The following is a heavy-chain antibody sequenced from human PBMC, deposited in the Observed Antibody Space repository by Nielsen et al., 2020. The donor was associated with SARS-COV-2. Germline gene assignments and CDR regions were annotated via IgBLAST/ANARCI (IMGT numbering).Heavy chain of an antibody. CDR2: ISSSGAYT. J-gene: IGHJ1*01. CDR1: VFTFTDSY. CDR3: AKSGYCNGGICYSTEFFQD. D-gene: IGHD2-15*01. V-gene: IGHV3-11*03. Sequence: GGSLRLSCAASVFTFTDSYMSWVRQAPGKGLEWISYISSSGAYTNYADSLKGRFTISRDNAKNSIHLQMNSLRAEDTAVYYCAKSGYCNGGICYSTEFFQDWGQGTLVTVSS.